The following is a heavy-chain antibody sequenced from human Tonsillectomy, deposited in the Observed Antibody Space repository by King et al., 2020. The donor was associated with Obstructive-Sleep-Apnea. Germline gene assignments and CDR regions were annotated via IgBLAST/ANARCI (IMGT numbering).Heavy chain of an antibody. Sequence: VQLQESGPGLVKPSETLSLTCPVSGYSISNGFYWGWIRQPPGKGLEWMGIIYLTGPTTCNPSLKSRVTISVDTSKTQFSLRLTSVTAADTAVYYCARADGYNFGQHTYFDYWGQGTLVTVSS. CDR1: GYSISNGFY. J-gene: IGHJ4*02. D-gene: IGHD5-24*01. CDR3: ARADGYNFGQHTYFDY. CDR2: IYLTGPT. V-gene: IGHV4-38-2*02.